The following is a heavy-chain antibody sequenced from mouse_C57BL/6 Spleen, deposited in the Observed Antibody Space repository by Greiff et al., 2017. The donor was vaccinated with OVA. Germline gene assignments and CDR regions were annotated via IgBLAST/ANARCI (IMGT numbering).Heavy chain of an antibody. Sequence: QVQLQQPGAELVKPGASVKLSCKASGYTFTSYWMHWVKQRPGQGLEWIGMIHPNSGSTNYNEKFKSKATLTVDKSSSTAYMQLSSLTSEDSAVYYCARRLHYDYDGWFAYWGQGTLVTVSA. CDR1: GYTFTSYW. D-gene: IGHD2-4*01. CDR2: IHPNSGST. CDR3: ARRLHYDYDGWFAY. J-gene: IGHJ3*01. V-gene: IGHV1-64*01.